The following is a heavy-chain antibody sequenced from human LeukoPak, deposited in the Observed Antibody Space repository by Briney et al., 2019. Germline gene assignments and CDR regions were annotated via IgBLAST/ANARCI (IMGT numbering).Heavy chain of an antibody. Sequence: GGSLRLSCAASGFTFSSYTLNWVRQAPGKGLEWVSSISSSSSYIYYADSVKGRFTISRDNAKNSLYLQMNSLRAEDTAVYYCTRDPPQYYYDSSGYPADHWGQGTLVTVSS. J-gene: IGHJ4*02. CDR3: TRDPPQYYYDSSGYPADH. D-gene: IGHD3-22*01. CDR2: ISSSSSYI. CDR1: GFTFSSYT. V-gene: IGHV3-21*01.